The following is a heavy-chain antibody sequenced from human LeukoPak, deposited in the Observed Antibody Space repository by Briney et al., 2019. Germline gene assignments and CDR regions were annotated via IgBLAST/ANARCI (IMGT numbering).Heavy chain of an antibody. J-gene: IGHJ4*02. CDR1: GFTFSNAW. Sequence: GGSLRLSCAASGFTFSNAWMSWVRQAPGKGLEWVGRIKSKTDGGTTDYAAPVKGRFTISRDDSKNTLYLQMNSLKTEDTAVYYCTAGYSSSSSFDYWGQGTLVTVFS. CDR3: TAGYSSSSSFDY. V-gene: IGHV3-15*01. D-gene: IGHD6-6*01. CDR2: IKSKTDGGTT.